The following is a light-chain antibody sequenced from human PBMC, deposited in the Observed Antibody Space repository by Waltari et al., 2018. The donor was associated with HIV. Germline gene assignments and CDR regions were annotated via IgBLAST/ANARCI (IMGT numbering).Light chain of an antibody. J-gene: IGKJ5*01. CDR3: QLYNTWPPGIA. CDR2: GAS. V-gene: IGKV3-15*01. Sequence: IVLTQSPATLSVSPGERATLSCRASQGLARNLAWYQQKPGQAPARLIYGASTRATGVPARFSGSGSGTEFTLTISSLQSEDLAIYYCQLYNTWPPGIAFGQGTRLEIK. CDR1: QGLARN.